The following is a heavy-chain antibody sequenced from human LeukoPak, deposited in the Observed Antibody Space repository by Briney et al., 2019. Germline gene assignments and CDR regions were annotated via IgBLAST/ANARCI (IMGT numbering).Heavy chain of an antibody. Sequence: PGRSLRLSCAASGFTFSSYAMHWVRQAPGKGLEWVAVISYDGSNKYYADSVKGRFTISRDNSKNTLYLQMNSLRAEDTAVYYCAKGRDGSYFDYWGQGTLVTVSS. D-gene: IGHD1-26*01. CDR3: AKGRDGSYFDY. J-gene: IGHJ4*02. CDR1: GFTFSSYA. V-gene: IGHV3-30*04. CDR2: ISYDGSNK.